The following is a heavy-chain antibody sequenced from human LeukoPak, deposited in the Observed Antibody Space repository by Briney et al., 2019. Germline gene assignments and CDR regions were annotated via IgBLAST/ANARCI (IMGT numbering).Heavy chain of an antibody. V-gene: IGHV3-66*01. CDR3: ARAPPGYCSGGSCSRPLDL. J-gene: IGHJ5*02. CDR2: LYSGGDS. D-gene: IGHD2-15*01. Sequence: TGGSLRLSCAASGFTVSSNYMSWVRQAPGKGLEWVSVLYSGGDSYYADSVKGRFTISRANSKNTLYLQMNSLRAEDTAVYYCARAPPGYCSGGSCSRPLDLWGQGTLVTVSA. CDR1: GFTVSSNY.